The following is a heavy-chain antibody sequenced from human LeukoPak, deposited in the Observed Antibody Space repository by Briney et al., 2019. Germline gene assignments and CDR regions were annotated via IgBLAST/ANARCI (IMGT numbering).Heavy chain of an antibody. V-gene: IGHV3-48*03. CDR1: GFTFSSYE. CDR3: AKDPPRYYYDSSGMD. J-gene: IGHJ4*02. Sequence: GGSLRLSCAASGFTFSSYEMNWVRQAPGKGLEWVSYISSSGSTIYYADSVKGRFTISRDNAKNSLYLQMNSLRAEDTAVYYCAKDPPRYYYDSSGMDWGQGTLVTVSS. CDR2: ISSSGSTI. D-gene: IGHD3-22*01.